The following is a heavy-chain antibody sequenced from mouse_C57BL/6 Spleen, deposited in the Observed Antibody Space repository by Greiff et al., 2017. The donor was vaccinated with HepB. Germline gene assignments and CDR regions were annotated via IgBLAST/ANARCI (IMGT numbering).Heavy chain of an antibody. J-gene: IGHJ4*01. CDR3: ARRENYYAMDY. CDR2: IHPNSGST. CDR1: GYTFTSYW. V-gene: IGHV1-64*01. Sequence: QVQLQQPGAELVKPGASVKLSCKASGYTFTSYWMHWVKQRPGQGLEWIGMIHPNSGSTNYNEKFKSKATLTVDKSSSTAYMQLSSLTSDDAAVYYCARRENYYAMDYWGQGTSVTVSS.